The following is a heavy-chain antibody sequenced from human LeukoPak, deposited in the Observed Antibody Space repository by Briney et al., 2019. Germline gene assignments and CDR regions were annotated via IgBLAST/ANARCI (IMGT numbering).Heavy chain of an antibody. J-gene: IGHJ4*02. CDR1: GFTFSSYS. D-gene: IGHD2-21*02. CDR3: ERSPPQAYCGGDCYYFDY. V-gene: IGHV3-21*01. CDR2: ISSRSSYI. Sequence: PGGSLRLSCAASGFTFSSYSMNWVRQAPGKGLEWVSSISSRSSYIYYADSVKGRFTISRDNAKNSLCLQMNSLRAEDTAVYYCERSPPQAYCGGDCYYFDYWGQGTLVTVSS.